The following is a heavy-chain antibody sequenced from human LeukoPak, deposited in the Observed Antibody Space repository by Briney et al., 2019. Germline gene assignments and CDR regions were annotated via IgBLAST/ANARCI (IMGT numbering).Heavy chain of an antibody. J-gene: IGHJ4*02. D-gene: IGHD3-22*01. CDR1: GFTFSSYG. V-gene: IGHV3-23*01. CDR3: ARVIRSSGYNYFDY. Sequence: GGSLRLSCAASGFTFSSYGMSWVRQAPGKGLEWVSAISGSGGSTYYADSVKGRFTISRDNSKNTLYLQMNSLRAEDTAVYYCARVIRSSGYNYFDYWGQGTLVTVSS. CDR2: ISGSGGST.